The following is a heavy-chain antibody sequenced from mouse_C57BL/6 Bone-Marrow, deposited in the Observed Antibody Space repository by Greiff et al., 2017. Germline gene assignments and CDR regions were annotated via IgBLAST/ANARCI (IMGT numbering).Heavy chain of an antibody. CDR3: ARGVYYSGDFDY. D-gene: IGHD2-12*01. CDR1: GYTFTSYW. J-gene: IGHJ2*01. Sequence: QVQLQQSGAELVMPGASVKLSCKASGYTFTSYWMHWVKQRPGQGLEWIGEIDPSDSYTNYNQKFEGKSTLTVDKSSSTAYMQLSSLTSEDSAVYYCARGVYYSGDFDYWGQGTTLTVSS. CDR2: IDPSDSYT. V-gene: IGHV1-69*01.